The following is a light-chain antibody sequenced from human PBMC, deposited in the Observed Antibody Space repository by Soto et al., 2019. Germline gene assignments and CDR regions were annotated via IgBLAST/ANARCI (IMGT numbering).Light chain of an antibody. CDR3: QQGYSNPIT. CDR1: QSISNK. CDR2: TAS. Sequence: IPMTQSPSSLSASVRDRVTITCRASQSISNKLIWYQQKPGEAPKPLIYTASNLYSGVPSRFSGSGSGTDFTLTISSLQPEDFATYYCQQGYSNPITFGQGTRLEIQ. V-gene: IGKV1-39*01. J-gene: IGKJ5*01.